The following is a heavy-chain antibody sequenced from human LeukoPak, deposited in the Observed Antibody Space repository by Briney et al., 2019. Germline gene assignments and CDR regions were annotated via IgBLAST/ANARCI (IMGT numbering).Heavy chain of an antibody. V-gene: IGHV4-34*01. CDR1: GGSFSGYY. CDR2: INHSGST. J-gene: IGHJ5*02. Sequence: PSETLSLTCAVYGGSFSGYYWSWIRQPPGKGLEWIGEINHSGSTNYNPSLKSRVTISVDTSKNQFSLKLSSVTAADTAVYYCARERLLKVGAKRWFDPWGQGTLVTVSS. D-gene: IGHD1-26*01. CDR3: ARERLLKVGAKRWFDP.